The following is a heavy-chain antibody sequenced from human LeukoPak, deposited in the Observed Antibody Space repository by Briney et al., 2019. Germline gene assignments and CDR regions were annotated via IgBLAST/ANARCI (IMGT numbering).Heavy chain of an antibody. CDR3: ARGNSSSRPRGGAFDI. CDR1: GYTFTSYG. D-gene: IGHD6-13*01. CDR2: IIPIFGTA. V-gene: IGHV1-69*13. J-gene: IGHJ3*02. Sequence: SVKVSCKASGYTFTSYGISWVRQAPGQGLEWMGGIIPIFGTANYAQKFQGRVTITADESTSTAYMELSSLRSEDTAVYYCARGNSSSRPRGGAFDIWGQGTMVTVSS.